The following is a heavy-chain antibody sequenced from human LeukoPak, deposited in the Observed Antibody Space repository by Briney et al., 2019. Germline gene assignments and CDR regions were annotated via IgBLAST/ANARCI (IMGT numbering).Heavy chain of an antibody. CDR1: GFTFSSYS. CDR2: ISSSRSTI. V-gene: IGHV3-48*01. CDR3: ARDLGDYYFDY. J-gene: IGHJ4*02. Sequence: PGGSLRLSCAASGFTFSSYSMNWVRQAPGKGLEWVSYISSSRSTIYYADSVKGRFTISRDNAKNSLYLQMNGLRAEDTAVYYCARDLGDYYFDYWGQGTLVTVSS.